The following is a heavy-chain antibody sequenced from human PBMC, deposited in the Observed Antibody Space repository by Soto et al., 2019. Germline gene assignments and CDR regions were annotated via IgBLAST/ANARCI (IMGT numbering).Heavy chain of an antibody. CDR3: ARDRQAVATAGYYYYYMDV. J-gene: IGHJ6*03. Sequence: ASVKVSCKASGYTFTSYYMHWVRQAPGQGLEWMGIINPSGGSTSYAQKFQGRVTMTRDTSTSTVYMELSSLRSEDTAVYYCARDRQAVATAGYYYYYMDVWGKGTTVTVSS. V-gene: IGHV1-46*03. D-gene: IGHD6-19*01. CDR1: GYTFTSYY. CDR2: INPSGGST.